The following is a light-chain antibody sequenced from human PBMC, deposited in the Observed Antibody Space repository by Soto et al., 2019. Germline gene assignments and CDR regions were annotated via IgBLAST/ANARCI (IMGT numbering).Light chain of an antibody. J-gene: IGKJ1*01. V-gene: IGKV1-39*01. Sequence: DIQMTQSPSSLSASVGDRVTITCRASQSISSYLNWYQQKPGKAPKLLIYAASSLQSGVPSSFSGSVSGTDFTLTISSLQPEDFATYYCQQSYSTPRTFGQGTKVDIK. CDR1: QSISSY. CDR2: AAS. CDR3: QQSYSTPRT.